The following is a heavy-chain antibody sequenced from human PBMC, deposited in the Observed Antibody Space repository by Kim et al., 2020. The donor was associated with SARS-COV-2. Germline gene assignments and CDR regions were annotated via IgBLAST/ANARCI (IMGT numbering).Heavy chain of an antibody. Sequence: GGSLRLSCVASGFSFSNYAMNWVRQAPGKGLEWVSIVRGSGANTYHADSVKGRFTISRDNSKNTVYLQLNSLRAGDTAVYYCPRMGPWSSRNLDYWGQGTLDTVSS. J-gene: IGHJ4*02. CDR3: PRMGPWSSRNLDY. CDR1: GFSFSNYA. D-gene: IGHD6-13*01. CDR2: VRGSGANT. V-gene: IGHV3-23*01.